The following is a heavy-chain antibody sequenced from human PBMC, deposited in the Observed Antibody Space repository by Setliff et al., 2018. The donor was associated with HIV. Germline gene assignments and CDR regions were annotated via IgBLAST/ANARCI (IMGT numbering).Heavy chain of an antibody. J-gene: IGHJ4*02. Sequence: SETLSLTCTVSGASISGSYWIWIRQPPGKGLEWIGYMSLTRDTKYNPSLNSRVTTSIGTSKNQFSLELRSVTAADTAVYFCARAREGWKPFAFDYWGQGTLVTVSS. CDR3: ARAREGWKPFAFDY. D-gene: IGHD1-1*01. V-gene: IGHV4-59*08. CDR2: MSLTRDT. CDR1: GASISGSY.